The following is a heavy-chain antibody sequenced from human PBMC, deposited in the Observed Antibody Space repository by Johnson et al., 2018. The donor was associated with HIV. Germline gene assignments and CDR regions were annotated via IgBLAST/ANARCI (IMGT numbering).Heavy chain of an antibody. V-gene: IGHV3-7*02. D-gene: IGHD1-26*01. Sequence: VQLVESGGGLVQPGGSLRLSCAASGFTFSSYWMSWVRQAPGKGLEWVANIKQDGSEKYYVDSVKGRFTISRDNSKNTLYLQMSSLRAGDTAVYYCARGRASWELYDAFEIWGQGTMVIVSS. J-gene: IGHJ3*02. CDR3: ARGRASWELYDAFEI. CDR2: IKQDGSEK. CDR1: GFTFSSYW.